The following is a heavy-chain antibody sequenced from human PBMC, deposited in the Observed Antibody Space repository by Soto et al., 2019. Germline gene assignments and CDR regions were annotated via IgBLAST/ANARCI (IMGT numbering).Heavy chain of an antibody. D-gene: IGHD4-4*01. CDR2: FHVGADRT. Sequence: GASVKVSCKASGYTLSDYFIHWVRQAPGQGLEWMGIFHVGADRTTYTQKFQGRVGFTRDMSTSTVYMELSSLGSEDTALYYCAKDGSMNRDGHSNYKYWGQGTLVTVSS. J-gene: IGHJ4*02. CDR1: GYTLSDYF. V-gene: IGHV1-46*01. CDR3: AKDGSMNRDGHSNYKY.